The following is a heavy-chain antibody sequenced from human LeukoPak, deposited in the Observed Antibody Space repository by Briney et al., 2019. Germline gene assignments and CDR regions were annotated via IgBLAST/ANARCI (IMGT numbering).Heavy chain of an antibody. CDR2: IYPSDSET. Sequence: GESLKISCKGSGYSFNTFYIGWVRQTPETGLEWMGNIYPSDSETKYKPSFQGQITVSVDKAITTAYLHLNSLKASDTGMYYCARLIYYGSGRTYFFDSWGQGTLVTVS. D-gene: IGHD3-10*01. CDR3: ARLIYYGSGRTYFFDS. CDR1: GYSFNTFY. V-gene: IGHV5-51*01. J-gene: IGHJ4*02.